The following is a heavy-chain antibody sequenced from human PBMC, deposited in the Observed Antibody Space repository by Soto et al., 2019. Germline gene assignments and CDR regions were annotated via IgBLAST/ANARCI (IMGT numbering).Heavy chain of an antibody. Sequence: PSETLSLTCTVSGGSISSYYWSWIRQPPGKGLEWIGYIYYSGSTNYNPSLKSRVTISVDTSKNQFSLKLSSVTAADTAVYYCARVADYYDSSGYSPWGQGTLVTVSS. V-gene: IGHV4-59*01. CDR1: GGSISSYY. D-gene: IGHD3-22*01. J-gene: IGHJ5*02. CDR3: ARVADYYDSSGYSP. CDR2: IYYSGST.